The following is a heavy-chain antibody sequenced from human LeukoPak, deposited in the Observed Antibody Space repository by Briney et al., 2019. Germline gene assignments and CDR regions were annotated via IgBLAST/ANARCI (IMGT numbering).Heavy chain of an antibody. CDR3: ARQSAITMVPGVYEY. V-gene: IGHV1-18*01. CDR2: ISTYNGNT. CDR1: GYTFTSYG. D-gene: IGHD3-10*01. J-gene: IGHJ4*02. Sequence: APVKVSCMASGYTFTSYGISWVRQAPGQGLEWMGWISTYNGNTNYAQKLQGRVTMTTDTSTSTAYMELRSLRSDDTALYYCARQSAITMVPGVYEYWGQGTLVTVSS.